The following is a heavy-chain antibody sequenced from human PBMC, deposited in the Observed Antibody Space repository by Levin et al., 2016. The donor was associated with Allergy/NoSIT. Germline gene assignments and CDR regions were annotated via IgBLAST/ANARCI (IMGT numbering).Heavy chain of an antibody. CDR1: GYTFTSYD. V-gene: IGHV1-8*01. J-gene: IGHJ4*02. CDR2: MNPNSGNT. CDR3: ARGSTYYDFWSGYYRIYYFDY. D-gene: IGHD3-3*01. Sequence: ASVKVSCKASGYTFTSYDINWVRQATGQGLEWMGWMNPNSGNTGYAQKFQGRVTMTRNTSISTAYMELSSLRSEDTAVYYCARGSTYYDFWSGYYRIYYFDYWGQGTLVTVSS.